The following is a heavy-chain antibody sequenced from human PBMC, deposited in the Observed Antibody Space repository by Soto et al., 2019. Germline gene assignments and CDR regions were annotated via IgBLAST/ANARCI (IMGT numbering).Heavy chain of an antibody. J-gene: IGHJ5*02. V-gene: IGHV3-30*18. CDR3: AKDRSRINWFDP. Sequence: GGSLLVSCAASVFTFSSYGMHWVRQAPGKGLEWVAVISYDGSNKYYADSVKGRFTISRDNSKNTLYLQMNSLRAEDTAVYYCAKDRSRINWFDPWGQGTMVTVSS. CDR2: ISYDGSNK. CDR1: VFTFSSYG. D-gene: IGHD2-15*01.